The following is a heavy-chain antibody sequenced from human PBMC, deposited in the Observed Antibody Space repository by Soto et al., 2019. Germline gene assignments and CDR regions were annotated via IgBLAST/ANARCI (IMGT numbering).Heavy chain of an antibody. CDR3: ARSKWPTTRITMVRGPQRLGMDV. J-gene: IGHJ6*02. V-gene: IGHV3-30*03. D-gene: IGHD3-10*01. CDR1: GFTFSSYG. Sequence: GGSLRLSCAASGFTFSSYGMHWVRQAPGKGLEWVAVISYDGSNKYYADSVKGRFTISRDNSKNTLYLQMNSLRSEDTAVYYCARSKWPTTRITMVRGPQRLGMDVWGQGTTVTVSS. CDR2: ISYDGSNK.